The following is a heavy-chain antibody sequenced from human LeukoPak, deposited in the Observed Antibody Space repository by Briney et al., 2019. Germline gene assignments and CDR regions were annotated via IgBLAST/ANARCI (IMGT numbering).Heavy chain of an antibody. D-gene: IGHD4-23*01. CDR2: ISAYNGYT. CDR3: ARDKAVTTEVTQHFQH. V-gene: IGHV1-18*01. J-gene: IGHJ1*01. CDR1: GYTFINYG. Sequence: ASVKDSCKASGYTFINYGFSWVRQAPGQGLEWMGWISAYNGYTDYAQKFQFRVTMTTDTSTSTAYMELRSLRSDDTAVYYCARDKAVTTEVTQHFQHWGQGTLVTVSS.